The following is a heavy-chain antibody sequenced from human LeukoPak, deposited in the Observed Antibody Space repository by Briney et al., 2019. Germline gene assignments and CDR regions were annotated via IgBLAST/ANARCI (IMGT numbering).Heavy chain of an antibody. CDR1: GFAFTNYS. Sequence: GGSLRLSCTGSGFAFTNYSMNWVRQAPGQGLEWVSSISIGQKYIFYADSVKGRFTISRDNAHNSVYLQMDGLRTDDTAVYYCARVLWVPLLRGVKAFDIWGQGTMVTVSS. D-gene: IGHD3-10*01. CDR3: ARVLWVPLLRGVKAFDI. V-gene: IGHV3-21*06. CDR2: ISIGQKYI. J-gene: IGHJ3*02.